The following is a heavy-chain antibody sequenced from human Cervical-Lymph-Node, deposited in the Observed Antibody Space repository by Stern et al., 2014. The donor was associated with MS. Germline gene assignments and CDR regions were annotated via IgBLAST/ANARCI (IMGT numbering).Heavy chain of an antibody. CDR1: GASISSGGYY. CDR2: IYYGGSA. J-gene: IGHJ2*01. CDR3: AGGGNWYFDL. D-gene: IGHD3-10*01. Sequence: VQLVESGPGLVKPSQTLSLTCSVSGASISSGGYYWNWIRQHPGKGLEWIGYIYYGGSAYNNPSLKSRVTISVDASENQFSLKLSSVTAADTAVYFCAGGGNWYFDLWGRGTLVTVSS. V-gene: IGHV4-31*03.